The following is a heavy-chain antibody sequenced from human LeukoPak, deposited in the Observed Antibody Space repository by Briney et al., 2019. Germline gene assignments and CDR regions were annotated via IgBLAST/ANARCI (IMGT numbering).Heavy chain of an antibody. D-gene: IGHD4-17*01. CDR1: GGSVTSNY. V-gene: IGHV4-4*07. J-gene: IGHJ4*02. Sequence: PSETLSLTCTVSGGSVTSNYWSWIRQPAGKGLEWSGRISASGSTSYNPSLKSRVTMSIDTSKNQFSLNLSSVTAADTAVYYCARDATTGTTIIDYWGQGTLVTVSS. CDR3: ARDATTGTTIIDY. CDR2: ISASGST.